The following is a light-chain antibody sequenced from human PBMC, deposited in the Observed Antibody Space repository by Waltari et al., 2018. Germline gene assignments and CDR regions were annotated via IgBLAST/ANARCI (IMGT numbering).Light chain of an antibody. CDR1: GSDVGGYDY. CDR3: SSYTSSGVV. J-gene: IGLJ2*01. CDR2: DVD. V-gene: IGLV2-14*01. Sequence: QPALTQPASVSGSPGQAIIISCTGTGSDVGGYDYVPWYQQYPGKAPRLIIYDVDNRPSGVSNRFSGSRADNTASLTSSGLRAEDESVYYCSSYTSSGVVFGGGTTLTVL.